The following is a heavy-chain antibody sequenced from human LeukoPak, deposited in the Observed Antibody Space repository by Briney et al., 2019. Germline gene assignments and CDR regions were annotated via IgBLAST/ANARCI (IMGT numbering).Heavy chain of an antibody. V-gene: IGHV3-23*01. J-gene: IGHJ6*04. CDR3: AKDLPGSPEDHYYGMDV. Sequence: GGSLRLSCAASGFTFSSYPMSWVRQAPGKGPEWVSAISGSGASTYYADSVKGRFTISRDNSKNTLYLQMNSLRAEDTAVYYCAKDLPGSPEDHYYGMDVWGKGTTVTVSS. CDR2: ISGSGAST. D-gene: IGHD2-15*01. CDR1: GFTFSSYP.